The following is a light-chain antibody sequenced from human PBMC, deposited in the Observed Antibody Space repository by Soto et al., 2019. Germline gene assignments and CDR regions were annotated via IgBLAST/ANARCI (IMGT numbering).Light chain of an antibody. J-gene: IGKJ3*01. V-gene: IGKV3-20*01. Sequence: EIVLTQSPGTLSLSPGERATLSCRASQSVSRSYLAWYQQKPGQAPRLLIYGASSRATGIPDRFSGSGSGTDFTLTISRLEPEDFAVYYCQQYGSSPNWTFGPGTKVDIK. CDR3: QQYGSSPNWT. CDR2: GAS. CDR1: QSVSRSY.